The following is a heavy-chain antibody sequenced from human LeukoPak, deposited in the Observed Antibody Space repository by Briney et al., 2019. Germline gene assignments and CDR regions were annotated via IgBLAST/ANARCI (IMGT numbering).Heavy chain of an antibody. V-gene: IGHV3-7*01. Sequence: GGSLRLSCTVSGFTFSSYWMSWVRQAPGKGLEWVANINQGGSDKSYVDSVKGRFTVSRDNAKNSLYLQMNSLRAEDTAVYYCARDGVTYYDFWSGYPYYYYYMDVWGKGTTVTVSS. CDR2: INQGGSDK. CDR1: GFTFSSYW. J-gene: IGHJ6*03. CDR3: ARDGVTYYDFWSGYPYYYYYMDV. D-gene: IGHD3-3*01.